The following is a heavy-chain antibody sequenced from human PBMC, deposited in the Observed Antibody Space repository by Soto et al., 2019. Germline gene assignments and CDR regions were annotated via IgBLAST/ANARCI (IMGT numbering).Heavy chain of an antibody. J-gene: IGHJ4*02. Sequence: EVQLVESGGGLVQPGGSLRLSCAASGFTFSSYWMHWVRQAPGKWLVWVSRINSDGSSTSYADSVKGRFTISRDNAKKTLYLQMNSLRAEDTAVYYCARDRGWFGEVPFDYWGQGTLVTVSS. CDR1: GFTFSSYW. D-gene: IGHD3-10*01. V-gene: IGHV3-74*01. CDR3: ARDRGWFGEVPFDY. CDR2: INSDGSST.